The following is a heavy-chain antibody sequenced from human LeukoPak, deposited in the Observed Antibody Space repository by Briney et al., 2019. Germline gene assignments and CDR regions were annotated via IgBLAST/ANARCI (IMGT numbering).Heavy chain of an antibody. CDR2: IYYSGST. D-gene: IGHD5-24*01. Sequence: SETLSLTCTVSGGSISSSSYYWGWIRQPPGKGLEWIGSIYYSGSTYYNPSLKSRVTISVDTSKNQFSLKLSSVTAADTAVYYCAREPEMATISNAFDIWGQGTMVTVSS. J-gene: IGHJ3*02. CDR1: GGSISSSSYY. V-gene: IGHV4-39*02. CDR3: AREPEMATISNAFDI.